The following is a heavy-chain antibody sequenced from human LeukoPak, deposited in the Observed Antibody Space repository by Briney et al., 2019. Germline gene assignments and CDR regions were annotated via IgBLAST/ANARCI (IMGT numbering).Heavy chain of an antibody. CDR3: ARDRTTVTVFDY. CDR2: ISSGCRTI. Sequence: PGGSLRLSSAASGFTCSSYEMDWVRQGPGQGLEWVSYISSGCRTISYADSVKVQFTISRDNATNSLYLHMNSLRDTDMDVYECARDRTTVTVFDYWGQGTLVTVSS. CDR1: GFTCSSYE. J-gene: IGHJ4*02. D-gene: IGHD4-17*01. V-gene: IGHV3-48*03.